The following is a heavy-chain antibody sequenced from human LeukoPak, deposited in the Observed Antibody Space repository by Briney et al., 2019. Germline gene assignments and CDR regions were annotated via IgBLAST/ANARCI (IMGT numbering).Heavy chain of an antibody. J-gene: IGHJ5*02. V-gene: IGHV4-59*08. D-gene: IGHD2-8*02. CDR2: IPYSGGT. Sequence: SETLSLTCTVSGGSISNYYWDWIRQPPGKGLEWVGHIPYSGGTKYNPSLQSRVTISIDTSKNQFSLNLSSVTAADTAVYYCARRVIMSATGVPDTWLDPWGQGILVTVSS. CDR1: GGSISNYY. CDR3: ARRVIMSATGVPDTWLDP.